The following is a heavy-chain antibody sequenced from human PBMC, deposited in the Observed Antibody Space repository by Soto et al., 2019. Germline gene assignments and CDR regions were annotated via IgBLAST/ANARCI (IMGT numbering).Heavy chain of an antibody. D-gene: IGHD3-22*01. CDR3: ARDRPYYDSSGSTYFDY. CDR2: INSDGSST. CDR1: GFTFSSYW. Sequence: GSLRLSCAASGFTFSSYWMHWVRQAPGKGLVWVSRINSDGSSTSYANSVKGRFTISRDNAKNTLYLQMNSLRAEDTAVYYCARDRPYYDSSGSTYFDYWGQGTLVTVSS. J-gene: IGHJ4*02. V-gene: IGHV3-74*01.